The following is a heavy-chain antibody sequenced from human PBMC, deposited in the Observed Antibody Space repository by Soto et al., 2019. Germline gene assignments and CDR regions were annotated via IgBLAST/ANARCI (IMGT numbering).Heavy chain of an antibody. D-gene: IGHD3-10*01. Sequence: SETLSLTCTVSGDSISSGDYYWSWIRQPPGKGLEWIGCIYYSGSTYYNPSLKSRVTISVDTSKNQFSLKLSSVTAADTAVYYCARLLVHYGSGSYFDYWGQGTLVTVSS. CDR3: ARLLVHYGSGSYFDY. J-gene: IGHJ4*02. CDR2: IYYSGST. V-gene: IGHV4-39*01. CDR1: GDSISSGDYY.